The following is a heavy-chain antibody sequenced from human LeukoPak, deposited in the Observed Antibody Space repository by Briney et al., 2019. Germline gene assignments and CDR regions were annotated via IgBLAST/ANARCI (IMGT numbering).Heavy chain of an antibody. D-gene: IGHD3-22*01. Sequence: ASVEVSCKASGGTFSSYAISWVRQAPGQGLEWMGRIIPIFGTANYAQKFQGRVTITTDESTSTAYMELSSLRPEDTAVYYCARGGNRYYYDSSGYYYYWGQGTLVTVSS. V-gene: IGHV1-69*05. CDR2: IIPIFGTA. CDR1: GGTFSSYA. J-gene: IGHJ4*02. CDR3: ARGGNRYYYDSSGYYYY.